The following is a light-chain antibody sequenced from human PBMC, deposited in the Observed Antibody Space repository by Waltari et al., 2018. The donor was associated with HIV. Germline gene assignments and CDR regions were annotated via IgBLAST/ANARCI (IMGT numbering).Light chain of an antibody. Sequence: DIQMTQSPSSLSAPAGDRVSITCRASQAVANKVIWFQQKPGKAPKLLIYDASRLPSGVPSRFSGSGSGTDFTLSINDVQPDDFASYFCQQLSSFPLTFGPGTRVDVK. J-gene: IGKJ3*01. CDR2: DAS. CDR3: QQLSSFPLT. V-gene: IGKV1-39*01. CDR1: QAVANK.